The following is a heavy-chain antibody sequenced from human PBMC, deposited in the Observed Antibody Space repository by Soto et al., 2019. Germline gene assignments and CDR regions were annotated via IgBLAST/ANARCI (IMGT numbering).Heavy chain of an antibody. CDR2: IYYAGST. D-gene: IGHD4-17*01. V-gene: IGHV4-59*12. J-gene: IGHJ5*02. Sequence: PSETLSLTCSVSGGSLHSYYWSWIRQPPGKGLEWVGYIYYAGSTTYNPSLKSRVTISLDTSKNQFSLEVRSVTAADTAVYYCARETYGDYVGYFDPWGQGIQVTVSS. CDR3: ARETYGDYVGYFDP. CDR1: GGSLHSYY.